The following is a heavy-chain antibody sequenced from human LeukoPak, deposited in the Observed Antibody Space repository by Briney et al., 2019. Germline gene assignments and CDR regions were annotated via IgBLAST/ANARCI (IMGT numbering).Heavy chain of an antibody. J-gene: IGHJ4*02. CDR1: GFTFRHYG. CDR3: AKVRYVGYYFDS. V-gene: IGHV3-23*01. Sequence: PGGSLRLSCVVSGFTFRHYGMSWVRQTPGKGLEWVSAISGPGVSTYYADFAKGRFTISRDNSKNTLYLQMNSLRAEDTVVYYCAKVRYVGYYFDSWGQGTLVTVSS. D-gene: IGHD3-9*01. CDR2: ISGPGVST.